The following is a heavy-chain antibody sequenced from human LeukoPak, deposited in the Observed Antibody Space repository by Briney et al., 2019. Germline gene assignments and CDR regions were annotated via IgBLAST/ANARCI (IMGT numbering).Heavy chain of an antibody. CDR2: INPDSGGT. CDR1: GYTFTGYY. J-gene: IGHJ4*02. V-gene: IGHV1-2*02. CDR3: ARVFLKAYCGGDCYGHYFDY. D-gene: IGHD2-21*02. Sequence: ASLKVSCKASGYTFTGYYMHWVRQAPGQGLEWMGWINPDSGGTNYAQKFQGRVTMTRDTSISTAYMELSRLRSDDTAVYYSARVFLKAYCGGDCYGHYFDYWGQGTLVTVSS.